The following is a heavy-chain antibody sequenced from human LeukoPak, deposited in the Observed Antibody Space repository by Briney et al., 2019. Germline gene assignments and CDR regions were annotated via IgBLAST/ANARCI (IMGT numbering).Heavy chain of an antibody. J-gene: IGHJ6*03. CDR1: GFTFSSYA. Sequence: PGGSLRLSCAASGFTFSSYAMSWVRQAPGKGLEWVSAISGSGGSTYYADSVKGRFTISRDNSKNTLYLQMNSLRADDTALYYCAKSGVAGPGPNYYYYYMDVWGKGATVTISS. D-gene: IGHD1-26*01. CDR3: AKSGVAGPGPNYYYYYMDV. CDR2: ISGSGGST. V-gene: IGHV3-23*01.